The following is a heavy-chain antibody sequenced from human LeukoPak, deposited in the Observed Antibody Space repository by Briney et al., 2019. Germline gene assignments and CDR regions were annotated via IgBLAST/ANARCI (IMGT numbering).Heavy chain of an antibody. Sequence: QPGRSLRLPCAASGFTFRSYGMHWVRQAPGKGLEWVAVISYDGSNKYYADSVKGRFTISRDNSKNTLYLQMNSLRAEDTAVYYCAKDNSRYGGSYFDYWGQGTLVTVSS. CDR2: ISYDGSNK. J-gene: IGHJ4*02. D-gene: IGHD4-23*01. V-gene: IGHV3-30*18. CDR1: GFTFRSYG. CDR3: AKDNSRYGGSYFDY.